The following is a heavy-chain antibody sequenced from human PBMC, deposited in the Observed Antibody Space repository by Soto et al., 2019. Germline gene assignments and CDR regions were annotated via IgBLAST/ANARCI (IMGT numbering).Heavy chain of an antibody. J-gene: IGHJ6*02. CDR1: GGSISSYY. CDR2: IYYSGST. CDR3: ARARDMDV. V-gene: IGHV4-59*01. Sequence: SETLSLTCTVSGGSISSYYWSWIRQPPGKGLEWIGYIYYSGSTNYSPSLKSRVTISVDTSKNQFPLKLSSVTAADTAVYYCARARDMDVWGQGTTVTVSS.